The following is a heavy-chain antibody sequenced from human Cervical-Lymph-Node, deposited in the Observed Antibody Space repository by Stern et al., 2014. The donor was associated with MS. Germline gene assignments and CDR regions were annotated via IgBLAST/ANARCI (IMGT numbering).Heavy chain of an antibody. CDR1: GYTFTTYG. CDR3: ARDPSGDSGDFFDY. J-gene: IGHJ4*02. CDR2: ISPYKGHT. Sequence: QVQLVQSGPEVKKPGASVKVSCKASGYTFTTYGLAWVRQAPGQGLEWVGWISPYKGHTYLAEKVQGRVTLTTDTSTSTAYMELRSLRSDDTAVYYCARDPSGDSGDFFDYWGQGTLVTVSS. V-gene: IGHV1-18*04. D-gene: IGHD4-17*01.